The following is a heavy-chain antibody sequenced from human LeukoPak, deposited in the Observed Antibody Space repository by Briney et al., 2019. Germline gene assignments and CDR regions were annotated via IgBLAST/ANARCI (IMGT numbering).Heavy chain of an antibody. CDR1: GFTFSSYG. CDR2: IRYDGSNK. V-gene: IGHV3-30*02. D-gene: IGHD3-9*01. Sequence: PGGSLRLSCAASGFTFSSYGMHWVRQAPGKGLGWVAFIRYDGSNKYYADSVKGRFTISRDNSKNTLYLQMNSLRAEDTAVYYCAKISWRLTDFDYWGQGTLVTVSS. J-gene: IGHJ4*02. CDR3: AKISWRLTDFDY.